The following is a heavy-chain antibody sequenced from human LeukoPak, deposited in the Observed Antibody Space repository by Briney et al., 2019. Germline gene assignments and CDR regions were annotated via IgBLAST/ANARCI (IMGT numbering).Heavy chain of an antibody. CDR1: GGSISSYY. Sequence: KPSETLSLTCTVSGGSISSYYWGWIRQPPGKGLEWIGSIYYSGSTYYNPSLKSRVTISVDTSKNQLSLKLSSVTAADTAVYYCAKGSLEWLLYSQHMDVWGKGTTVTVSS. V-gene: IGHV4-39*07. CDR3: AKGSLEWLLYSQHMDV. J-gene: IGHJ6*03. CDR2: IYYSGST. D-gene: IGHD3-3*01.